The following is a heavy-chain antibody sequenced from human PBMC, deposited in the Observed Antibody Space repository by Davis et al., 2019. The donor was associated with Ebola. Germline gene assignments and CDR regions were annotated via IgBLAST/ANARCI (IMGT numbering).Heavy chain of an antibody. J-gene: IGHJ4*02. D-gene: IGHD3-22*01. V-gene: IGHV3-53*01. CDR2: VSSGGST. CDR3: ASLYYDSSGLDY. Sequence: GESLKISCAASGFAISSNYMTWVRQAPGKGLEWVSVVSSGGSTHYADSVKGRFTISRDNAKNSLYLQMNSLRAEDTAVYYCASLYYDSSGLDYWGQGTLVTVSS. CDR1: GFAISSNY.